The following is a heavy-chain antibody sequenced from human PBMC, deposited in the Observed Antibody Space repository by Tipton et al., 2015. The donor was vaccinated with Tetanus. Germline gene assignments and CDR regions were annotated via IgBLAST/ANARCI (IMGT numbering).Heavy chain of an antibody. CDR1: GGSFSDYY. Sequence: TLSLTCAVYGGSFSDYYWSWSRQPPGKGLEWIGEINHRGSTKYNPSLKSRVTISIDTSNKQFSLKVNSVTAADTAVYYCAGGRDYNWSYWGRGALVTVSS. J-gene: IGHJ4*02. CDR2: INHRGST. D-gene: IGHD1-20*01. V-gene: IGHV4-34*01. CDR3: AGGRDYNWSY.